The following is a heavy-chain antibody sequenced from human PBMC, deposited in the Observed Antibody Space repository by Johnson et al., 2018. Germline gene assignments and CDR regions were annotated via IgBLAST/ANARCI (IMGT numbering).Heavy chain of an antibody. V-gene: IGHV3-30*03. J-gene: IGHJ3*02. CDR2: ISYDGSNK. CDR3: ARVRGSYLFDAFDI. D-gene: IGHD1-26*01. CDR1: GFTFSSYG. Sequence: QVQLVQSGGGVVQPGRSLRLSCAASGFTFSSYGMHWVRQAPGKGLEWVAVISYDGSNKYYADSVKGRFTISRDNSKNTLYLQMNSLRAGDTAVYYCARVRGSYLFDAFDIWGQGTMVTVSS.